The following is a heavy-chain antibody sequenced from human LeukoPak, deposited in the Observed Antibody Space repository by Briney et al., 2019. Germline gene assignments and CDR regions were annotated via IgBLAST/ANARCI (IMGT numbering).Heavy chain of an antibody. CDR1: GFTVSSNY. CDR2: IYSSGTT. D-gene: IGHD1-26*01. Sequence: GGSLRLSCAASGFTVSSNYMSWVRQAPGKGLEWFSVIYSSGTTFYAYSVKGRFTISRDNSKNTLFLQMSGLRDDDTAVYYRARGAAFSGSYSLDFWGQGTLVTVSS. V-gene: IGHV3-53*01. CDR3: ARGAAFSGSYSLDF. J-gene: IGHJ4*02.